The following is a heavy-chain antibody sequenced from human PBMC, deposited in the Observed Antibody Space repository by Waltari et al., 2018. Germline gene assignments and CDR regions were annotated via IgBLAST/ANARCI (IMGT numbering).Heavy chain of an antibody. CDR2: IYYSGRT. V-gene: IGHV4-59*01. D-gene: IGHD1-1*01. Sequence: QVQLQESGPGLVKPSETLSLTCTVSGGSISSYYWSWIRQPPGKGLGWIGYIYYSGRTNDNPSLKRRCNISVDTSKNQFSLKLSSVTAADTAVYYCARFRTGTTNYYGMDVWGQGTTVTVSS. CDR3: ARFRTGTTNYYGMDV. CDR1: GGSISSYY. J-gene: IGHJ6*02.